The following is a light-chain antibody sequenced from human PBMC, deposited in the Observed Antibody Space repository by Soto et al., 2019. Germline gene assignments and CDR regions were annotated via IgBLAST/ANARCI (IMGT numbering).Light chain of an antibody. CDR2: KAS. CDR3: QHYNSYSEA. J-gene: IGKJ1*01. Sequence: DNKMTQSPSTLSGSVGDRVTIPCRSSQTISSWLAWYQQKPGKAPKLLIYKASTLKSGVPSRFSGSGSGTEFTLTISSLQPDDFATYYCQHYNSYSEAFGQGTIVDIK. V-gene: IGKV1-5*03. CDR1: QTISSW.